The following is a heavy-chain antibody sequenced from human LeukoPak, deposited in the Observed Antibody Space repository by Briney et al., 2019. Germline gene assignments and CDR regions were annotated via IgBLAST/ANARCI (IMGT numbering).Heavy chain of an antibody. CDR2: INPNSGGT. CDR3: ARVAVGATTVLDY. V-gene: IGHV1-2*02. Sequence: ASVKVSCKASGYTFTGYYMHWVRQAPGQGLEWMGWINPNSGGTNYAQKFQGRVTMTRDTSISTAYMELSRLRSDDTAVYYCARVAVGATTVLDYWGQGTLVTVSS. D-gene: IGHD1-26*01. CDR1: GYTFTGYY. J-gene: IGHJ4*02.